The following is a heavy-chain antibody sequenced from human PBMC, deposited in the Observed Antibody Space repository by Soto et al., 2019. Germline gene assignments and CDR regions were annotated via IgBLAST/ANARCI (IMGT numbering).Heavy chain of an antibody. CDR2: VIPIFGTA. Sequence: GASVKVSCKASGYTFTSYGISWVRQAPGQGLEWMGGVIPIFGTANYAQKFQGRVTITADESTSTAYMELSSLRSEDTAVYYCARGGTPNDYWGQGTLVTVSS. CDR1: GYTFTSYG. V-gene: IGHV1-69*13. J-gene: IGHJ4*02. CDR3: ARGGTPNDY. D-gene: IGHD3-16*01.